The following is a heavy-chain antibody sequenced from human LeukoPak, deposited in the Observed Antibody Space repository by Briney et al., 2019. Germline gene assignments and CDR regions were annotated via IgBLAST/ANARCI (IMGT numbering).Heavy chain of an antibody. Sequence: GGSLRLSRAASGFTFSSYTMNWVRQSPGKGLEWVSSISSSSTYIYYADSVKGRFTISRDNAKNSLYLQINSLRAEDTAVYYCAKDHLPGIVVADRDYWGLGTLVTVSS. D-gene: IGHD6-19*01. V-gene: IGHV3-21*04. CDR3: AKDHLPGIVVADRDY. CDR2: ISSSSTYI. J-gene: IGHJ4*02. CDR1: GFTFSSYT.